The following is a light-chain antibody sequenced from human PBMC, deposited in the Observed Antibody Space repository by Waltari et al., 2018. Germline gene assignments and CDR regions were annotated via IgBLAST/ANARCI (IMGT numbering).Light chain of an antibody. J-gene: IGLJ3*02. CDR3: CSFAASNTFL. CDR1: SSDVGSYNL. Sequence: QSVLPQPASVSGSPGQSITISCPGTSSDVGSYNLVSWYQQHPGKAPKLMIYEVTKRPSGVSSRFSGSKSGNTASLTISGLQAEDEADYFCCSFAASNTFLFGGGTRVTVL. CDR2: EVT. V-gene: IGLV2-23*02.